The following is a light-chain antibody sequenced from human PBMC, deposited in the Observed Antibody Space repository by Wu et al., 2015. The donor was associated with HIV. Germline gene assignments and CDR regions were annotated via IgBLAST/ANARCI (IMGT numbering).Light chain of an antibody. Sequence: IVMTQSPATLSVSPGERATLSCRASQSVSSNLAWYQQKPGQAPRLLISGASTRATGIPARFSGSGSGTEFTLTIGSMQSEDFAVYYCQQYGSSRWTSGQGTKVEIK. V-gene: IGKV3-15*01. J-gene: IGKJ1*01. CDR1: QSVSSN. CDR3: QQYGSSRWT. CDR2: GAS.